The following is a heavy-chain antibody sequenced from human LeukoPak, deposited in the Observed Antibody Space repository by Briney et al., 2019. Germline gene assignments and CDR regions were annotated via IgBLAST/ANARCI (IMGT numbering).Heavy chain of an antibody. Sequence: GGSLRLSCAASGFTFSSYAMSWVRQAPGKGLEWVSAISGSGGSTYYADSVKGRFTISRDNSKNTLYLQMNSLRAEDTAVYYCAKCQTILFYGSGSYYNNWFDPWGQGTLVTVSS. J-gene: IGHJ5*02. CDR3: AKCQTILFYGSGSYYNNWFDP. CDR2: ISGSGGST. V-gene: IGHV3-23*01. CDR1: GFTFSSYA. D-gene: IGHD3-10*01.